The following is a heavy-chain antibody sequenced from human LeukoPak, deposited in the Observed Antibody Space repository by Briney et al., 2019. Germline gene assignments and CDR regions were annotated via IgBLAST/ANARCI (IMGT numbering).Heavy chain of an antibody. J-gene: IGHJ6*03. V-gene: IGHV3-23*01. CDR3: AKVGYCSSTSCYTRTGYYMDV. Sequence: GGSLRLSCAASGSTFSSYAMGWVRQAPGKGLEWVSAISGSGGSTYYADSVKGRFTISRDNSKNTLYLQMNSLRAEDTAVYYCAKVGYCSSTSCYTRTGYYMDVWGKGTTVTVSS. CDR2: ISGSGGST. D-gene: IGHD2-2*02. CDR1: GSTFSSYA.